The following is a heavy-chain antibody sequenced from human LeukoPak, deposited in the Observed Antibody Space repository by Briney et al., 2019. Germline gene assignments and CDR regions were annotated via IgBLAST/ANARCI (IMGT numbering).Heavy chain of an antibody. Sequence: SQTLSLTCTVSGGSISSGDYYWSWIRQPPGTGLEWIGYIYYSGRTCYNPSLKSRLAISLDTSKNQFSLNLTSVTAADTAVYYCARDVRRRGASNYFDCWGQGTLVTVSS. CDR2: IYYSGRT. CDR3: ARDVRRRGASNYFDC. D-gene: IGHD2-2*01. V-gene: IGHV4-30-4*01. J-gene: IGHJ4*02. CDR1: GGSISSGDYY.